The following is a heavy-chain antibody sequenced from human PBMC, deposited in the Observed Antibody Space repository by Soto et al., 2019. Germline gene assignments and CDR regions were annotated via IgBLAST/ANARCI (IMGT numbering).Heavy chain of an antibody. V-gene: IGHV4-39*01. CDR1: GGSISSSSYY. J-gene: IGHJ5*02. CDR3: ARHDYDFWSGNWFDP. CDR2: IYYSGST. D-gene: IGHD3-3*01. Sequence: SETLSLTCTVSGGSISSSSYYWGWIRQPPGKGLEWIGSIYYSGSTYYNPSLKSRVTISVDTSKNQFSLKLSSVTAADTAVYYCARHDYDFWSGNWFDPWGQGTLVTVSS.